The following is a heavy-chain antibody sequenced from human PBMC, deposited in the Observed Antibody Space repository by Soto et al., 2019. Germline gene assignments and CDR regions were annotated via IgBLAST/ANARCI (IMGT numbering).Heavy chain of an antibody. CDR1: GFRFSDFY. D-gene: IGHD2-21*01. CDR3: TYSVGGDY. Sequence: EVKLLESGGGLLQPGGSLRLSCAASGFRFSDFYMSWVRQAPGKGLEWVSSISKTGVGTNYADSVKGRFTISRDNYKNTVYLQMNSLRVDDTAVYYCTYSVGGDYWGQGTLVTVSS. CDR2: ISKTGVGT. V-gene: IGHV3-23*01. J-gene: IGHJ4*02.